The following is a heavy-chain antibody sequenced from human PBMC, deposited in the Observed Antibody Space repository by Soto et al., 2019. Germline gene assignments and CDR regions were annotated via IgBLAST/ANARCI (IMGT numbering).Heavy chain of an antibody. CDR2: IYPRDSDS. CDR1: GYTFNTYW. J-gene: IGHJ6*02. CDR3: ARVIYYDSSGYSVYYYVMDV. D-gene: IGHD3-22*01. Sequence: GESLKISCQTSGYTFNTYWIDWVRQTPGKGLEWMGSIYPRDSDSRYSPSFQGQVAISADKSTTTAYLHWSSLKASDTAMYYCARVIYYDSSGYSVYYYVMDVWGQRSTDTVSS. V-gene: IGHV5-51*01.